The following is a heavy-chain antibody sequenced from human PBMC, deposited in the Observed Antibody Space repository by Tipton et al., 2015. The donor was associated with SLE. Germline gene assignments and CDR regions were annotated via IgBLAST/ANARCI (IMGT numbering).Heavy chain of an antibody. CDR3: ASANWNFEY. CDR1: GGSFSGYY. Sequence: TLSLTCAVYGGSFSGYYWSWIRQPPGKGLEWIGEINHSGSTNYNPSLKSRVTISVDTSKNQFSLKLGSVTAADTAVYYCASANWNFEYWGQGTLVTVSS. J-gene: IGHJ4*02. V-gene: IGHV4-34*01. CDR2: INHSGST. D-gene: IGHD1-1*01.